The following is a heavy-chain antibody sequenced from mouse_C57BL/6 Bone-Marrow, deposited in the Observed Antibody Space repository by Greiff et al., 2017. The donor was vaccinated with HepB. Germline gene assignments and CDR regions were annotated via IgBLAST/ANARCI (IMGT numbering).Heavy chain of an antibody. J-gene: IGHJ4*01. CDR2: IDPEDGDT. V-gene: IGHV14-1*01. CDR3: TTGYYYAMDY. CDR1: GFNIKDYY. Sequence: VHVKQSGAELVRPGASVKLSCTASGFNIKDYYMHWVKQRPEQGLEWIGRIDPEDGDTEYAPKFQGKASMTADTSSNTAYLQLSSLTSEDTAVYYCTTGYYYAMDYWGQGTSVTVSS.